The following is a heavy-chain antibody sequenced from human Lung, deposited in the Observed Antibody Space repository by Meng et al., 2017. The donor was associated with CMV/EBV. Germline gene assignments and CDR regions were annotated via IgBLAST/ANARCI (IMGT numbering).Heavy chain of an antibody. Sequence: QVQLVQSGAEVKKPGASEKVSCKTSGYTFTGYYTHWVRQAPGQGLEWMGRINPKSGATDYAQKFQGRVTLTRDTSINTAYMELNRLTSDDTAVYYCARFGEVIDYWGQGTLVTVSS. CDR2: INPKSGAT. V-gene: IGHV1-2*06. CDR3: ARFGEVIDY. CDR1: GYTFTGYY. D-gene: IGHD3-10*01. J-gene: IGHJ4*02.